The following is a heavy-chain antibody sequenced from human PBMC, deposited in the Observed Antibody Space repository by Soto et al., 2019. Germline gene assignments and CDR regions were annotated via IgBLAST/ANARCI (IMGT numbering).Heavy chain of an antibody. Sequence: EVQLVESGGGLVQPGGSLRLSCAASGFTFSSYSMNWVRQAPGKGLEWVSYISSSSSTIYYADSVKGRFTISRDNAKNSLYLQMISLRDEDTAVYYCARDTQDDFWSGYYRDYWGQGTLVTVSS. V-gene: IGHV3-48*02. CDR2: ISSSSSTI. J-gene: IGHJ4*02. D-gene: IGHD3-3*01. CDR3: ARDTQDDFWSGYYRDY. CDR1: GFTFSSYS.